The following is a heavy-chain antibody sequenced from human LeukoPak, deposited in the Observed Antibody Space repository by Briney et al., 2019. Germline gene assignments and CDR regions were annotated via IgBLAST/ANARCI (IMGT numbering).Heavy chain of an antibody. J-gene: IGHJ4*02. CDR1: GFTFSSYW. CDR3: ARDIAASYSSSWYVLY. V-gene: IGHV3-66*02. D-gene: IGHD6-13*01. Sequence: GGSLRLSCAASGFTFSSYWMSWVRQAPGKGLEWVSVIYSGGSTYYADSVKGRFTISRDNSKNTLYLQMNSLRAEDTAVYYCARDIAASYSSSWYVLYWGPGTLVTVSS. CDR2: IYSGGST.